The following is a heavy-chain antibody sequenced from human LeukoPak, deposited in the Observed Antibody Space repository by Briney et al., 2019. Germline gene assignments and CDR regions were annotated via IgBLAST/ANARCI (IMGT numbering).Heavy chain of an antibody. V-gene: IGHV1-18*01. D-gene: IGHD2-2*01. CDR2: ISTYNGNT. CDR1: GYSFHPYG. CDR3: ASPAKGAYYYYYVDV. Sequence: GASVKVSCKTSGYSFHPYGLTWVRQAPGQGLEWMGWISTYNGNTNYAQKFQGRVSMTTDTSTNTAYLELRGLRSNDTAVYFCASPAKGAYYYYYVDVWGKGTTVTVSS. J-gene: IGHJ6*03.